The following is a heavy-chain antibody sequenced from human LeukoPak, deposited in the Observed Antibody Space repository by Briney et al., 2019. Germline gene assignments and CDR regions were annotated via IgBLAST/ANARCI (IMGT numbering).Heavy chain of an antibody. D-gene: IGHD6-13*01. CDR1: GYTFTSYY. CDR2: INPSGGST. CDR3: ARAEQQLVPVY. V-gene: IGHV1-46*01. Sequence: ASVKVSCKASGYTFTSYYIHWVRQAPGQGLQWMGIINPSGGSTTHAQKFQGRVTMTRDTSTSTVYMELSSLRSEDTAVYYCARAEQQLVPVYWGQGTLVTVSS. J-gene: IGHJ4*02.